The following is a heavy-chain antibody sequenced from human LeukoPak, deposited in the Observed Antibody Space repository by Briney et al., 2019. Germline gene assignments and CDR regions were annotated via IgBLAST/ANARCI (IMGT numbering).Heavy chain of an antibody. J-gene: IGHJ4*02. CDR2: VIPILGIA. Sequence: GASVTVSCKASGGTFSSYAISWVRQAPGQGLEWMGRVIPILGIANYAQKFQGRVTITADKSTSTAYMELSSLRSEDTAVYYCARFDYSNYRPSDYWGQGTLVTVSS. V-gene: IGHV1-69*10. D-gene: IGHD4-11*01. CDR1: GGTFSSYA. CDR3: ARFDYSNYRPSDY.